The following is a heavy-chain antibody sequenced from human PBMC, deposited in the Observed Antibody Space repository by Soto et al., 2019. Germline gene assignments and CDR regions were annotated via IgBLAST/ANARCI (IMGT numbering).Heavy chain of an antibody. CDR2: ISRSGST. V-gene: IGHV4-34*01. CDR1: GGSLGGFH. D-gene: IGHD3-10*01. Sequence: QVQLQQWGAGLLKPSETLSLTCAVSGGSLGGFHWSWIRQPPGKGLEWIGEISRSGSTNHGPSLKSRVTMSMDTSRNQVSLNLSSVTDADTAVYYCARGRTAALIETRLFRVLFDLWGHGNLVTVSS. CDR3: ARGRTAALIETRLFRVLFDL. J-gene: IGHJ4*01.